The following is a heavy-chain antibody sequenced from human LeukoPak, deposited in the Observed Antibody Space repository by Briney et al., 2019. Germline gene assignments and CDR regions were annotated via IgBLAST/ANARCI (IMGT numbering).Heavy chain of an antibody. Sequence: SQTLSLTFAISGDSVSSNSAAWNWIRQSPSRGLEWLGRTYYRSKWYNDYAVSVKSRITINPDTSKNQFSLQLSSVTAADTAVYYCARGLRGEYYYYYYMDVWGKGTTVTISS. CDR2: TYYRSKWYN. J-gene: IGHJ6*03. D-gene: IGHD4-17*01. CDR3: ARGLRGEYYYYYYMDV. CDR1: GDSVSSNSAA. V-gene: IGHV6-1*01.